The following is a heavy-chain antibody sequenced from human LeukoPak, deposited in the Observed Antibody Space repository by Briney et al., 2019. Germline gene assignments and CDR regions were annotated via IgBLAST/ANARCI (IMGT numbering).Heavy chain of an antibody. CDR3: ARHANYYGSGSYLNWFDP. J-gene: IGHJ5*02. CDR2: INPNSGAT. Sequence: ASVKVSCKASGYTFTGYYIHWVRQAPGQGLEWMAWINPNSGATNYAQKFQGRVTMTRDTSISTAYMELSRLTSDDTAVYYCARHANYYGSGSYLNWFDPWGQGTLVTVSS. CDR1: GYTFTGYY. D-gene: IGHD3-10*01. V-gene: IGHV1-2*02.